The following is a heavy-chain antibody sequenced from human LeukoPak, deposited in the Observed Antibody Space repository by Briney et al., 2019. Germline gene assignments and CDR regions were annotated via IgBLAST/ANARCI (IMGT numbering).Heavy chain of an antibody. CDR3: ARDGLPYSSSWHDY. D-gene: IGHD6-13*01. J-gene: IGHJ4*02. CDR1: GYTFTDYY. CDR2: INPNSGGT. Sequence: ASVTVSCKASGYTFTDYYMHWVRQAPGQGLEWMGWINPNSGGTNYAQKFQGRVTMTRDTSISTAYMELSRLRSDDTAVYYCARDGLPYSSSWHDYWGQGTLVTVSS. V-gene: IGHV1-2*02.